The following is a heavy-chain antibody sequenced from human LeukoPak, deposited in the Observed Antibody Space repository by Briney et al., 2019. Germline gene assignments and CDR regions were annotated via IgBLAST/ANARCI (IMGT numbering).Heavy chain of an antibody. V-gene: IGHV1-69*06. D-gene: IGHD3-22*01. CDR1: GGTFSSYA. CDR2: IIPIFGTA. CDR3: ARAQGLSGYYYPDAFDI. Sequence: SVKVSCKASGGTFSSYAISWVRQAPGQGLEWMGGIIPIFGTANYAQKFQGRVTITADKSTSTAYMELSSLRSEDTAVYYCARAQGLSGYYYPDAFDIWGQGTMVTVSS. J-gene: IGHJ3*02.